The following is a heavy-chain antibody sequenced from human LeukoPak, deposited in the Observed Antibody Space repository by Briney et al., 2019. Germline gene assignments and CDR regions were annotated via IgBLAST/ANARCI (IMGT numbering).Heavy chain of an antibody. D-gene: IGHD3-22*01. CDR3: ARSNYDSSGYYFPNFDY. J-gene: IGHJ4*02. CDR1: GFPFTSYW. CDR2: ISPGDSDT. V-gene: IGHV5-51*01. Sequence: GESLQISCQGSGFPFTSYWIGWVRQVPGKGLGWMGIISPGDSDTRYSPSFQGQVTISADKSISTAYLQGSRLKASDTAMYYCARSNYDSSGYYFPNFDYWGQGTLVTVSS.